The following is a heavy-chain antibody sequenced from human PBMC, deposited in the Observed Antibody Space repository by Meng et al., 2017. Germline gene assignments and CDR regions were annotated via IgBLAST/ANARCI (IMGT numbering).Heavy chain of an antibody. J-gene: IGHJ4*02. CDR3: ARSIYGDYVWAGFDY. D-gene: IGHD4-17*01. CDR2: INPSGGST. CDR1: GYTFTSYY. V-gene: IGHV1-46*01. Sequence: GQLGEAGAEGKKPGASVKVSCKASGYTFTSYYMHWVRQAPGQGLEWMGIINPSGGSTSYAQKFQGRVTMTRDTSTSTVYMELSSLRSEDTAVYYCARSIYGDYVWAGFDYWGQGTLVTVSS.